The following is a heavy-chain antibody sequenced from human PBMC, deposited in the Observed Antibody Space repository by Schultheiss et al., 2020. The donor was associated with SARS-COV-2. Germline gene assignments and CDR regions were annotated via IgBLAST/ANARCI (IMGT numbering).Heavy chain of an antibody. CDR3: ARGIAAAGTKEFDY. J-gene: IGHJ4*02. CDR2: IYYSGNT. V-gene: IGHV4-34*01. CDR1: GGSFSGYY. Sequence: ESLKISCAVYGGSFSGYYWSWIRQPPGKGLEWIGYIYYSGNTYFNPSLKSRVAISVDTSKNQFSLKLSSVTAADTAVYYCARGIAAAGTKEFDYWGQGTLVTVSS. D-gene: IGHD6-13*01.